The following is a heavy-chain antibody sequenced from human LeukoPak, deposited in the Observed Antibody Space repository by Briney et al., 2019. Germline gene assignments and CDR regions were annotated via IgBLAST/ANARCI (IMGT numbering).Heavy chain of an antibody. CDR1: GFTFSSYS. D-gene: IGHD3-10*01. Sequence: NPGGSLRLSCAASGFTFSSYSMNWVRQAPGKGLEWVSSISSSSSYIYYADSVKGRFTISRDNAKNSLYLQMNSLRAEDTAVYYCARDRPGSAFYYGSGSYLYWGQGTLVTVSS. J-gene: IGHJ4*02. CDR3: ARDRPGSAFYYGSGSYLY. CDR2: ISSSSSYI. V-gene: IGHV3-21*01.